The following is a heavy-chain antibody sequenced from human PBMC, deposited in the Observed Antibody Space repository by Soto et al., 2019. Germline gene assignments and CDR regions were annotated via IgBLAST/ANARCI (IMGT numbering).Heavy chain of an antibody. D-gene: IGHD4-4*01. CDR1: GGPISSYY. CDR2: IYYSGST. J-gene: IGHJ6*03. V-gene: IGHV4-59*01. CDR3: ARVITVTTFYYYYMDV. Sequence: SETLSLTCTVSGGPISSYYWSWIRQPPGKGLEWIGYIYYSGSTNYNPSLKSRVTISVDTSKNQFSLKLSSVTAADTAVYYCARVITVTTFYYYYMDVWGKGTTVTVSS.